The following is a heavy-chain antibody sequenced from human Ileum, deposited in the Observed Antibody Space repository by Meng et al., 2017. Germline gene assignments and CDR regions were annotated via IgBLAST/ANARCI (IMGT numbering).Heavy chain of an antibody. Sequence: SGPTLVKPTETLTLTCTFSGFSLSTSGVGLGWIRQPPGEGLVWIVVIYWDNDKRYSPSLKSRLTHTKDTAKSQVVLAMTNMDTVDTATDYCAHCTEYSPTQWGQGTLVTVSS. CDR2: IYWDNDK. D-gene: IGHD2/OR15-2a*01. V-gene: IGHV2-5*02. CDR1: GFSLSTSGVG. J-gene: IGHJ4*02. CDR3: AHCTEYSPTQ.